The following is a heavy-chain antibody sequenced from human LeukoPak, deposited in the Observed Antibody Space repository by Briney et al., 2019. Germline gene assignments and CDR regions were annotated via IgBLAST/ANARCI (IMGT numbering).Heavy chain of an antibody. V-gene: IGHV4-59*08. CDR2: VSYSGST. Sequence: PSETLSLTCTVSGVSMRTYYWSWIRQPPGKGLEWIGYVSYSGSTDYNPSLKSRLTISIDTSETQFSLKLTSVTAADTAIYCCASQGSDSGWFYFWGQGTLVTVSS. CDR3: ASQGSDSGWFYF. J-gene: IGHJ4*02. D-gene: IGHD6-19*01. CDR1: GVSMRTYY.